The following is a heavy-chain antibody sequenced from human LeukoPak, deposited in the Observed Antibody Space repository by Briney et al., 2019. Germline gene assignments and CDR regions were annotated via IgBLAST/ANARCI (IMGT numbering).Heavy chain of an antibody. CDR3: ARDRVGATRSFDY. Sequence: PGGSLRLSCAASGFTVSDNSMSWVRQAPGKGLEWVSVIYSIGSTYYADSVKGRFTISRDNSKNTLFLQMNSLRAEDTAVYYCARDRVGATRSFDYWGQGTLVTVSS. CDR1: GFTVSDNS. CDR2: IYSIGST. V-gene: IGHV3-53*01. J-gene: IGHJ4*02. D-gene: IGHD1-26*01.